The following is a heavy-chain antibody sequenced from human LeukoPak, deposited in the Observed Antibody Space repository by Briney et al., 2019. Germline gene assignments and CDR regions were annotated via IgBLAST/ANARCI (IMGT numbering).Heavy chain of an antibody. Sequence: HPSETLSLTCTVSGGSISSSSYYWGWIRQPPGKGLEWIGSIYYSGSTYYNPSLKSRVTISVDTSKNQFSLKLSSVTAADTAVYYCAVEISPTLVIDYWGQGTLVTVSS. V-gene: IGHV4-39*01. D-gene: IGHD5-24*01. CDR2: IYYSGST. CDR1: GGSISSSSYY. CDR3: AVEISPTLVIDY. J-gene: IGHJ4*02.